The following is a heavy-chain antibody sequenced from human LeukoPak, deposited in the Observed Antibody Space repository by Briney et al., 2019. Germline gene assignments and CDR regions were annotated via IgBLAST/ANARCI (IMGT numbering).Heavy chain of an antibody. CDR3: ARDRLVTATAGGLFDY. CDR1: GFTFSSYS. D-gene: IGHD2-21*02. V-gene: IGHV3-48*04. Sequence: GSLRLSCAASGFTFSSYSMNWVRQAPGKGLEWVSYISSSSTIYYADSVKGRFTISRDNAKNSLYLQMNSLRAEDTAVYYCARDRLVTATAGGLFDYWGQGTLVTVSS. J-gene: IGHJ4*02. CDR2: ISSSSTI.